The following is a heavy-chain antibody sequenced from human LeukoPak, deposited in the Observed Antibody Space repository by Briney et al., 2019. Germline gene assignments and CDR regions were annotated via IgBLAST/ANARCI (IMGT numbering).Heavy chain of an antibody. D-gene: IGHD2-2*01. CDR2: IYYSGST. Sequence: SETLSLTCTVSGGSVSSGSYYWSWIRQPPGKGLEWIGYIYYSGSTNYNPSLKSQVTISVDTSKNQFSLKLSSVTAADTAVYYCARHIVVVPAAIGWFDPWGQGTLVTVSS. CDR3: ARHIVVVPAAIGWFDP. J-gene: IGHJ5*02. V-gene: IGHV4-61*01. CDR1: GGSVSSGSYY.